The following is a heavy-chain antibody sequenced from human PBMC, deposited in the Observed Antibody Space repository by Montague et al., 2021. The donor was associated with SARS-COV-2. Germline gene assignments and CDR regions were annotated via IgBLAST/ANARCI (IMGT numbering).Heavy chain of an antibody. Sequence: CAISGDSVSSDPAAWHWIRQSPSRGLEWLGRTFYRSQWHTDSAASVRSRISFSGDISKNQFSLKLSSVTAADTAVYYCARLWDTVYYYYGMDVWGQGTTVTVSS. CDR3: ARLWDTVYYYYGMDV. V-gene: IGHV6-1*01. J-gene: IGHJ6*02. D-gene: IGHD1-26*01. CDR1: GDSVSSDPAA. CDR2: TFYRSQWHT.